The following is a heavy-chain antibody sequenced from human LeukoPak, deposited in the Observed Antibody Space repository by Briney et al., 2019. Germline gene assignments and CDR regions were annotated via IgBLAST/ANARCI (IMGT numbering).Heavy chain of an antibody. Sequence: SETLSLTCTVSGGSISSYYWSWIRQPPGKGLEWIGYIYYSGSTNYNPSLKSRVTISVDTSKTQFSLKLSSVTAADTAVYYCARGGGYYGSGSYYNVDYWGQGTLVTVSS. J-gene: IGHJ4*02. V-gene: IGHV4-59*01. D-gene: IGHD3-10*01. CDR1: GGSISSYY. CDR2: IYYSGST. CDR3: ARGGGYYGSGSYYNVDY.